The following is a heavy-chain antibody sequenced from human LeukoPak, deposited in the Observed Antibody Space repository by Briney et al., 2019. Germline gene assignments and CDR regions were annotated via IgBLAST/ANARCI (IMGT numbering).Heavy chain of an antibody. CDR3: ARDSSSSCFDY. J-gene: IGHJ4*02. D-gene: IGHD6-13*01. Sequence: PGGSLRLSCAASGFTFTSFWMSWVRQAPGKGLEWVANINQDGREKYYVDSVKGRFTISRDNAKNSLYLQMNSLRAEDTAVYYCARDSSSSCFDYWGQGTLVTVSS. CDR1: GFTFTSFW. V-gene: IGHV3-7*01. CDR2: INQDGREK.